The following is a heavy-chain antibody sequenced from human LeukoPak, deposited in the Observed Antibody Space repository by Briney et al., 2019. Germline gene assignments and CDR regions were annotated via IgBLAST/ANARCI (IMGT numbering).Heavy chain of an antibody. Sequence: SETLSLTCTVSGGSISSTSYYWGWIRQPPGKGLEWIGSIYYSGGTYYNPSLKSRVTISVDTSKNQFSLKLSSVTAADTAVYYCARGVPPSPTYNWFDPWGQGTLVTVSS. CDR1: GGSISSTSYY. J-gene: IGHJ5*02. CDR3: ARGVPPSPTYNWFDP. D-gene: IGHD1-1*01. V-gene: IGHV4-39*07. CDR2: IYYSGGT.